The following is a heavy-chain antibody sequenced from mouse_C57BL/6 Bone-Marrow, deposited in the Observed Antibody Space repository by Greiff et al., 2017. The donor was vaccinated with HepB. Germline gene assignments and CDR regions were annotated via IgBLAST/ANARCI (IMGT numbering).Heavy chain of an antibody. CDR3: ARQDLGSSYFGY. V-gene: IGHV5-17*01. Sequence: EVHLVESGGGLVKPGGSLKLSCAASVFTFSDYGMHWVRQAPEKGLEWVAYISSGSSTIYYADTVKGRFTISRDNAKNTLFLQMTSLRSEDTAMYYCARQDLGSSYFGYWGQGTTLTVSS. CDR1: VFTFSDYG. D-gene: IGHD1-1*01. CDR2: ISSGSSTI. J-gene: IGHJ2*01.